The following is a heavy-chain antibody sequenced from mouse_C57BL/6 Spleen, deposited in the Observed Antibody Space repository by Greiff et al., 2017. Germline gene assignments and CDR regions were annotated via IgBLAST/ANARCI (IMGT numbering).Heavy chain of an antibody. CDR1: GYSITSGYY. CDR2: ISYDGSN. Sequence: ESGPGLVKPSQSLSLTCSVTGYSITSGYYWNWIRQFPGNKLEWMGYISYDGSNNYNPSLKNRISITRDTSKNQFFLKLNSVTTEDTATYYCARDINDWGQGTTLTVSS. CDR3: ARDIND. V-gene: IGHV3-6*01. D-gene: IGHD1-1*01. J-gene: IGHJ2*01.